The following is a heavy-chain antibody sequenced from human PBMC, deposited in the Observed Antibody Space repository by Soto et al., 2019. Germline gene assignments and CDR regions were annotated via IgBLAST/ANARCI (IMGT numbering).Heavy chain of an antibody. J-gene: IGHJ6*02. CDR3: ARDILLPRGIAARSHASYYYYYGMDV. Sequence: PSETLCLTCTVSGGSISSYDWSWIRQPPCKGLEWSGYIFYSGSTNYNPSPKSRVTISVDTSKNQFSLKLSSVTAADTAVYYCARDILLPRGIAARSHASYYYYYGMDVWGQGTTVTVSS. CDR2: IFYSGST. D-gene: IGHD6-6*01. CDR1: GGSISSYD. V-gene: IGHV4-59*01.